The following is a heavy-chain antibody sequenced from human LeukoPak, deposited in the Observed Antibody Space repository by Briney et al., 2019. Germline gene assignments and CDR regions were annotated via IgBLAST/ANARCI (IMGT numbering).Heavy chain of an antibody. V-gene: IGHV3-23*01. CDR2: ISGSGGST. Sequence: GSLRLSCAASGFTFSSYAMSWVRQAPGKGLEWVSAISGSGGSTYYADSVKGRFTISRDDSKNTLYLQMNSLRAEDTAVYYCAKVRWDGSGSYDYWGQGTLVTVSS. J-gene: IGHJ4*02. CDR1: GFTFSSYA. CDR3: AKVRWDGSGSYDY. D-gene: IGHD3-10*01.